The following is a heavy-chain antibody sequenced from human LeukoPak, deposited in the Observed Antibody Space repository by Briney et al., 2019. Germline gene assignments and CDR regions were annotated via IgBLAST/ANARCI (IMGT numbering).Heavy chain of an antibody. CDR1: GFTFSSYS. V-gene: IGHV3-23*01. Sequence: AGGSLRLSCSASGFTFSSYSMNWVRQAPGKGLEWVSAISGSGGSTYYADSVKGRFTISRDNSKNTLYLQMNSLRVEDTALYYCAKTGSGSYVVDSRMKTPIHFDYWGQGTLVTVSS. J-gene: IGHJ4*02. CDR2: ISGSGGST. CDR3: AKTGSGSYVVDSRMKTPIHFDY. D-gene: IGHD1-26*01.